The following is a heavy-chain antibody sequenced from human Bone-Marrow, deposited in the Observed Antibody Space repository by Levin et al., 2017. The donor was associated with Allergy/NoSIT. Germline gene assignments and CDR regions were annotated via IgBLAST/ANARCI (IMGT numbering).Heavy chain of an antibody. D-gene: IGHD6-13*01. CDR3: TTYYSSSQDS. Sequence: LSLTCAASGFTFSVSAIHWVRQASGKGLEWVGRIRSKAHSYATTFAASVTGRFTISRDDSKNTAYLQMNSLKTEDTAIYYCTTYYSSSQDSWGQGTLVTVSS. CDR2: IRSKAHSYAT. J-gene: IGHJ4*02. CDR1: GFTFSVSA. V-gene: IGHV3-73*01.